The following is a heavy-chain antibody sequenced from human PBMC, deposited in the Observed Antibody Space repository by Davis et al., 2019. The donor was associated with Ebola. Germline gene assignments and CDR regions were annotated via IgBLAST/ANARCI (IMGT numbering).Heavy chain of an antibody. CDR2: IYYSGST. CDR3: ARSASPWFDP. J-gene: IGHJ5*02. Sequence: SETLSLTCTVSGGSISSYYWSWIRQPPGKGLEWIGYIYYSGSTNYNPSLKSRVTISVDTSKNQFSLKLSSVTAADTAVYYCARSASPWFDPRGQGTLVTVSS. CDR1: GGSISSYY. V-gene: IGHV4-59*08.